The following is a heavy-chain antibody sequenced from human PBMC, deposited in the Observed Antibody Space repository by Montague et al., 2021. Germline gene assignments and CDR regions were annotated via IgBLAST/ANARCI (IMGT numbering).Heavy chain of an antibody. J-gene: IGHJ6*03. CDR1: GDSINTYS. V-gene: IGHV4-4*07. D-gene: IGHD1-26*01. CDR2: LSNGGNT. CDR3: ARDTVGASGYFYYYYMDV. Sequence: ETLSLTCTVFGDSINTYSWSWIRQPAGKGLEWIGRLSNGGNTNSNPSLKSRVSMSVDTSKNQFSLKLSSVTAADTAVYFCARDTVGASGYFYYYYMDVWGRGTTVTVSS.